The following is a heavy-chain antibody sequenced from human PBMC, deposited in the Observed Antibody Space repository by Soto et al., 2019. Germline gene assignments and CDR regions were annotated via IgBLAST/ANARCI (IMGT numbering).Heavy chain of an antibody. Sequence: PGGSLRLSCAASGFTFSGYSMHWVRQAPGKGLECVSYISSSSSPIYYADSVKGRFTISRDNAKNSLYLQMNSLRDEDTAVYYCARDHYSNSHYYRMAVGGQRSTVTVSS. CDR3: ARDHYSNSHYYRMAV. CDR2: ISSSSSPI. D-gene: IGHD4-4*01. CDR1: GFTFSGYS. J-gene: IGHJ6*02. V-gene: IGHV3-48*02.